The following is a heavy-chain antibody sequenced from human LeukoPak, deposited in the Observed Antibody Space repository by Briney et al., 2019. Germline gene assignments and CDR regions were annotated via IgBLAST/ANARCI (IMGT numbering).Heavy chain of an antibody. J-gene: IGHJ4*02. V-gene: IGHV1-46*01. CDR2: INPRGGST. CDR3: ARVGITAANADY. Sequence: ASVKVSCKASGYTFTTYYMHWLRQAPGQGPEWMGIINPRGGSTDYAQKFEGRVTMTSDTSTSTVYMELNDLTSEDTAVYFCARVGITAANADYWGQGTLVTVSS. CDR1: GYTFTTYY. D-gene: IGHD6-25*01.